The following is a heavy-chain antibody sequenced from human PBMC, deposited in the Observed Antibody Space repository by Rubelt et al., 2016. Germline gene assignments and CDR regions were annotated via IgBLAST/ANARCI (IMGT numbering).Heavy chain of an antibody. CDR1: GGSFSGYY. CDR3: ARRPYCGGDCYFFDY. Sequence: QVQLQQWGAGLLKPSETLSLTCAVYGGSFSGYYWSWIRQAPGKGLEWIGEINHSGSTNYNPSLKSRVAISVDTSKNQFSLKLSSVTGADTAVYYCARRPYCGGDCYFFDYWGQGSLVTVSS. CDR2: INHSGST. J-gene: IGHJ4*02. V-gene: IGHV4-34*01. D-gene: IGHD2-21*01.